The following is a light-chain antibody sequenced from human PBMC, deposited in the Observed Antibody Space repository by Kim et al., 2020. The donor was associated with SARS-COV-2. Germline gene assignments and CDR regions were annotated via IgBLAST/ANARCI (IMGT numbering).Light chain of an antibody. CDR3: NQYIRSPYS. CDR2: DAS. V-gene: IGKV3-20*01. CDR1: QRISSNY. J-gene: IGKJ2*03. Sequence: EILLPQSPGTLSLSPGERATLSCRANQRISSNYLAWYQHKPGQSPRLLIHDASNRATGIPDRFSGSGSGTDFTLTISRLETEDFAVYYCNQYIRSPYSFGQGTKLEI.